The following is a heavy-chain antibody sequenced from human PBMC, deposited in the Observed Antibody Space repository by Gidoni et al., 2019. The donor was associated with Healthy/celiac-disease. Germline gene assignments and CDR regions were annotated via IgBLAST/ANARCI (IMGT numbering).Heavy chain of an antibody. CDR3: ASGIGTKRSYCSSTSCSPH. Sequence: QVQLPESGPGLVKPSGTLSLTCAVSGGSISSSNWWSWVRQPPGKGLEWIGEIYHSGSTNYNPSLKSRVTISVDKSKNQFSLKLSSVTAADTAVYYCASGIGTKRSYCSSTSCSPHWGQGTLVTVSS. CDR2: IYHSGST. V-gene: IGHV4-4*02. D-gene: IGHD2-2*01. CDR1: GGSISSSNW. J-gene: IGHJ4*02.